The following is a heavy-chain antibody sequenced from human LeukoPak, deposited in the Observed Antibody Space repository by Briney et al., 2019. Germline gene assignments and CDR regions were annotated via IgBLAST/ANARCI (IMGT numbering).Heavy chain of an antibody. CDR1: GYTFTSYY. J-gene: IGHJ1*01. CDR3: ARGYYYDSSGMPIQH. V-gene: IGHV1-46*01. CDR2: INPSGGST. Sequence: GASVQVSCKASGYTFTSYYMHWVRPAPGQGLEWMGIINPSGGSTSYAQKFQGRVTMTRDTSTSTVYMELSSLRSEDTAVYYCARGYYYDSSGMPIQHWGQGTLVTVSS. D-gene: IGHD3-22*01.